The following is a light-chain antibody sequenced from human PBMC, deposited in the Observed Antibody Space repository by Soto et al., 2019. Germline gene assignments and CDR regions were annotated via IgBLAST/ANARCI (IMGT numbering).Light chain of an antibody. Sequence: EIVMTQSPATLSVSPGERATLSCRASQSLGSNLAWYQQVPGQAPRLLIYGASTRATGIPARFSGSRSGTHFPLTISFLESEDFAVYYCHQYNNCPPLTFGGAPQLEIK. CDR2: GAS. V-gene: IGKV3-15*01. CDR3: HQYNNCPPLT. CDR1: QSLGSN. J-gene: IGKJ4*01.